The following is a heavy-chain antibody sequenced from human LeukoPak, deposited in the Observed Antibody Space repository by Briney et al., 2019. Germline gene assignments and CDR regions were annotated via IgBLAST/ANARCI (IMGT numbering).Heavy chain of an antibody. D-gene: IGHD5-24*01. J-gene: IGHJ3*02. CDR2: IYYSGST. CDR3: ARGLLDGYTHPAAFDI. Sequence: PSETLSLTCTVFGGSISSYYWSWIRQPPGKGLEWIGYIYYSGSTNYNPSLKSRVTISVDTSKNQLSLKLSSVTAADTAVYYCARGLLDGYTHPAAFDIWGQGTMVTVSS. V-gene: IGHV4-59*01. CDR1: GGSISSYY.